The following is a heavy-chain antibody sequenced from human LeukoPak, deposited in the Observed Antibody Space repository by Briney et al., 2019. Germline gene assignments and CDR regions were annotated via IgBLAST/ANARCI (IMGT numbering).Heavy chain of an antibody. Sequence: GGSLRLSCATSGFTFSSYWMTWVRQAPGKGLEWVANIKQDGSEKYYVDSVKGRFTISRDNPKNSLYLQMNSLRAEDTAVYYCARGPSYFQHWGQGTLVTVSS. V-gene: IGHV3-7*03. CDR1: GFTFSSYW. CDR3: ARGPSYFQH. J-gene: IGHJ1*01. CDR2: IKQDGSEK.